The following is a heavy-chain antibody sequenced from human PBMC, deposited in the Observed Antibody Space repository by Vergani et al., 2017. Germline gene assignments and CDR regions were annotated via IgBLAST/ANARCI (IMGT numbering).Heavy chain of an antibody. Sequence: EVQLLQSEGAVVQPGGSLRLSCVASGFTFSSHAMSWVRQGHGQGLEWVSSITNTGDSTHYADSVKGRFTISRDNSKTTLYLQMNSLRVEDTAVYYCGRGSDNYNWGQGTLVTVSS. V-gene: IGHV3-23*01. CDR2: ITNTGDST. J-gene: IGHJ4*02. D-gene: IGHD5-24*01. CDR3: GRGSDNYN. CDR1: GFTFSSHA.